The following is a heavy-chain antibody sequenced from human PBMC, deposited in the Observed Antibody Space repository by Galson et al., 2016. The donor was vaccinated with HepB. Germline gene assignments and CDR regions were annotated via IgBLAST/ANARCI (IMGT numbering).Heavy chain of an antibody. CDR2: IYSGGNT. J-gene: IGHJ6*03. Sequence: SETLSLTCNVSGDSLSPNYWAWIRQPPGKGLEWIGYIYSGGNTYYNPSLKRRATISIDTSKSQFSLKLNSVSAVDTAVYYCAREMVRGGSRMDVWGKGTTVTVSS. CDR3: AREMVRGGSRMDV. V-gene: IGHV4-59*01. CDR1: GDSLSPNY. D-gene: IGHD3-10*01.